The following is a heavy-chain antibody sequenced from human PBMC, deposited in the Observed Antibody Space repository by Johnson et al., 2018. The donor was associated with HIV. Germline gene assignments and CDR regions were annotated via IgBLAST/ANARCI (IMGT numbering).Heavy chain of an antibody. Sequence: QVQLVESGGGLVQPGGSLRLSCAASGFTVSSNYMSWVRQAPGKGLEWVSYISSSGSTIYYADSVKGRFTISRDNAKNSLYLQMNSLRAEDTAVYYCALTSYYDSRGAFDIWGQGTMVTVSS. CDR1: GFTVSSNY. V-gene: IGHV3-11*04. CDR2: ISSSGSTI. J-gene: IGHJ3*02. CDR3: ALTSYYDSRGAFDI. D-gene: IGHD3-22*01.